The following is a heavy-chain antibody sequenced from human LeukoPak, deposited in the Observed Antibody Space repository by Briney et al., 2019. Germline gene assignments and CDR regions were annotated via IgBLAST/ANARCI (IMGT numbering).Heavy chain of an antibody. D-gene: IGHD3-10*01. CDR2: ISGSGGST. CDR1: GFTFSSYA. Sequence: GGSLRLSCAASGFTFSSYAMSWVRQAPGKGLEWVSAISGSGGSTYYADSVKRRFTISRDNSKNTLYLQMNSLRAEDTAVYYCAKDLVSGMVRGVTFDYWGQGTLVTVSS. CDR3: AKDLVSGMVRGVTFDY. V-gene: IGHV3-23*01. J-gene: IGHJ4*02.